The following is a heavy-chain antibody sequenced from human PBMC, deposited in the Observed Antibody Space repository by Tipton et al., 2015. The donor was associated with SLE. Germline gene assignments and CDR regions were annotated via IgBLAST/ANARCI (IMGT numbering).Heavy chain of an antibody. V-gene: IGHV4-39*07. CDR1: GGSISSSSYY. CDR2: IYYSGST. Sequence: TLSLTCTVSGGSISSSSYYWGWIRQPPGKGLEWIGSIYYSGSTYYNPSLKSRVTISVDTSKNQFSLKLSSVTAANTALYYCARLGPTRAFDIWGQGTMVTVSS. J-gene: IGHJ3*02. CDR3: ARLGPTRAFDI.